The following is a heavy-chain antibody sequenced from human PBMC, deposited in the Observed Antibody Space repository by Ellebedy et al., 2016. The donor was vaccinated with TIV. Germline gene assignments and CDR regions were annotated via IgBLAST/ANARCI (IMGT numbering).Heavy chain of an antibody. CDR2: IYEDGST. Sequence: MPSETLSLTCTVSGGSISSGDYYRSWIRQHPGKGLEWIGFIYEDGSTYYNPSLKSLLTISVDTSQTQFSLKLSSVTAADTALYYCAAGYYYGSGSYLKPDAFDIWGQGTMVTVSS. CDR1: GGSISSGDYY. J-gene: IGHJ3*02. V-gene: IGHV4-31*01. CDR3: AAGYYYGSGSYLKPDAFDI. D-gene: IGHD3-10*01.